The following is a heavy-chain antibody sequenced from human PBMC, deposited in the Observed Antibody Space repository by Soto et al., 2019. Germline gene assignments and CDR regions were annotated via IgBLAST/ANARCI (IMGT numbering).Heavy chain of an antibody. CDR2: ISSSSSYI. J-gene: IGHJ6*02. Sequence: LRLSCAASGFTFSSYSMNWVRQAPGKGPEWVSSISSSSSYIYYADSVKGRFTISRDNAKNSLYLQMNSLRAEDTAVYYCARVAQGDYYYYGMDVWGQGTTVTVSS. D-gene: IGHD1-26*01. CDR1: GFTFSSYS. CDR3: ARVAQGDYYYYGMDV. V-gene: IGHV3-21*01.